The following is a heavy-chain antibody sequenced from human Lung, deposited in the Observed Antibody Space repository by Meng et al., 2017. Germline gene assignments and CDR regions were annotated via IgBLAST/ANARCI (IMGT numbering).Heavy chain of an antibody. D-gene: IGHD6-19*01. J-gene: IGHJ5*02. Sequence: QPQLQESGPGLVKPSEALPPTCGVAGGSISTSGYYWGWVRQPPGKGLEWIGSIGRSGVTYYNPYLRSRVTISIDTSKNQFFLEVTSVTAADTAVYYCVRSSGWVRTGFDPWGQGTLVTVSS. V-gene: IGHV4-39*01. CDR2: IGRSGVT. CDR3: VRSSGWVRTGFDP. CDR1: GGSISTSGYY.